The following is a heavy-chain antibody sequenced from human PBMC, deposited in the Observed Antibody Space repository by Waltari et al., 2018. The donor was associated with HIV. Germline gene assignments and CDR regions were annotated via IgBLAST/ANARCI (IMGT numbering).Heavy chain of an antibody. Sequence: LVQSGGGEVQEGGSLVLSCSGSGFAFSRFSLNWVRQTPRRGLEWVASLRGNTNEANYLASVRGRFIISRDNAKNSAFLEMTGLRVEDTATYYCVRDDPGYVAIDYWGQGSQVVVS. V-gene: IGHV3-21*04. CDR2: LRGNTNEA. J-gene: IGHJ4*02. CDR3: VRDDPGYVAIDY. CDR1: GFAFSRFS. D-gene: IGHD2-15*01.